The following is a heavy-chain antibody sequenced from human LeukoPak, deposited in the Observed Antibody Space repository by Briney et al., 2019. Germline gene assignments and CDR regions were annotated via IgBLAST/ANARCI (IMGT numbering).Heavy chain of an antibody. Sequence: PSETLSLTCTVSGGSISSYYWSWIRQPPGKGLEWIGYIYYSGSTNYNPSLKSRVTISVDTSKNQFSLKLSSVTAADTAVYYCARDRGGSYALAFDIWGPRTMVTVSS. CDR3: ARDRGGSYALAFDI. CDR1: GGSISSYY. CDR2: IYYSGST. D-gene: IGHD1-26*01. V-gene: IGHV4-59*01. J-gene: IGHJ3*02.